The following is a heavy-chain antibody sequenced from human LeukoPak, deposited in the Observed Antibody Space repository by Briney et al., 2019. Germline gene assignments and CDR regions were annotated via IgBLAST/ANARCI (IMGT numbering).Heavy chain of an antibody. D-gene: IGHD2-21*02. Sequence: GGTLRLSCAASGFTFSSYGMNWVRQAPGKGLEWVSGIVPSGGTTYYADSVKGRFTISRDNSKNTLYLQMNSLRAEDTAVYYCAKSVLQVTRHYYYMDVWGKGTTVTISS. CDR2: IVPSGGTT. CDR1: GFTFSSYG. J-gene: IGHJ6*03. CDR3: AKSVLQVTRHYYYMDV. V-gene: IGHV3-23*01.